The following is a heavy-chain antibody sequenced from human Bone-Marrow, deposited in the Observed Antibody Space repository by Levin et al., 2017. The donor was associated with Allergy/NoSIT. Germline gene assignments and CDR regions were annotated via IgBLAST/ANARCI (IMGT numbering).Heavy chain of an antibody. Sequence: GGSLRLSCAASGFTFDDYAMHWVRQAPGKGLEWVSGISWNSGSIGYADSVKGRFTISRDNAKNSLYLQMNSLRAEDTALYYCAKDGYCSSTSCYTYYYYYYGMDVWGQGTTVTVSS. CDR3: AKDGYCSSTSCYTYYYYYYGMDV. J-gene: IGHJ6*02. D-gene: IGHD2-2*02. CDR2: ISWNSGSI. V-gene: IGHV3-9*01. CDR1: GFTFDDYA.